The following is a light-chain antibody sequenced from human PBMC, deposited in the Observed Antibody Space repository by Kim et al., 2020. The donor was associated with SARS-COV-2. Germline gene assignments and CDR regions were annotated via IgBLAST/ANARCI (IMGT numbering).Light chain of an antibody. V-gene: IGLV4-69*01. CDR2: LHSDGTH. Sequence: ASVKFTYTLGSGHSSYSIAWHQQQPEKGPRFLMNLHSDGTHNKGDGIPDRFSGSSSGAERYLTISSLQSEDEADYYCQAWGAGFRVFGGGTQLTVL. CDR1: SGHSSYS. CDR3: QAWGAGFRV. J-gene: IGLJ3*02.